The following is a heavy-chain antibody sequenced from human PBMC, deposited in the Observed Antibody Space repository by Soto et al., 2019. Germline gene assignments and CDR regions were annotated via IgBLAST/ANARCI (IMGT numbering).Heavy chain of an antibody. CDR1: GYTFTSYY. J-gene: IGHJ6*04. D-gene: IGHD3-9*01. CDR3: ARDLCSTDILTGYPQPTTHGVYYDYGMDV. CDR2: INPSGGST. Sequence: ASVKVSCKASGYTFTSYYMHWVRQAPVQVLEWMVMINPSGGSTSYAQKFQGRVTMTRETSTSTVYMELSSLRSEETAVHYCARDLCSTDILTGYPQPTTHGVYYDYGMDVWGKG. V-gene: IGHV1-46*01.